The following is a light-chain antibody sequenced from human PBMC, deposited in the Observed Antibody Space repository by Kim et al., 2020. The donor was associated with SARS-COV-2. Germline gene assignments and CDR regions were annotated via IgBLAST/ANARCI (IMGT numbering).Light chain of an antibody. J-gene: IGLJ2*01. CDR3: AAWDDSLNGVI. CDR1: RSNIGSNA. Sequence: ELTQPPSASGTPGQRVTISCSGSRSNIGSNAVNWYQQLPGTAPKLLIYSDDHRPSGVPDRFSGSKSGTSASLAISGLQSEDEADYYCAAWDDSLNGVIFGGGTKVTVL. CDR2: SDD. V-gene: IGLV1-44*01.